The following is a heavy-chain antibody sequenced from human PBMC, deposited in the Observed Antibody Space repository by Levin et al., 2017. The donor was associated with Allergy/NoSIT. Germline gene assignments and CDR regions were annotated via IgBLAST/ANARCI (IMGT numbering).Heavy chain of an antibody. CDR1: GFVFNNYP. Sequence: PGGSLRLSCAASGFVFNNYPIHWVRQAPGKGLEWVAVISHDGTDKYYTGSVEGRFSVARDSSENRVYLQMTSLRPEDTGLYYCARDLESYPRYGMDVWGQGTTVTVSS. CDR3: ARDLESYPRYGMDV. V-gene: IGHV3-30-3*01. D-gene: IGHD3-16*01. CDR2: ISHDGTDK. J-gene: IGHJ6*02.